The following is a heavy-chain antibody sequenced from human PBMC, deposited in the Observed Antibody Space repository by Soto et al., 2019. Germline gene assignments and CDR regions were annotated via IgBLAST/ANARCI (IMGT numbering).Heavy chain of an antibody. J-gene: IGHJ6*02. V-gene: IGHV5-51*01. CDR1: GYSFTSYW. CDR3: ASHAPLKCSGGSCYRGYVDV. CDR2: IYPGDSDT. Sequence: PGESLKISCKGSGYSFTSYWIGWVRQMPGKGLEWMGIIYPGDSDTRYSPSFQGHVTISADKSISTAYLQWSSLKASDTAMYYCASHAPLKCSGGSCYRGYVDVWGQGTTVTVSS. D-gene: IGHD2-15*01.